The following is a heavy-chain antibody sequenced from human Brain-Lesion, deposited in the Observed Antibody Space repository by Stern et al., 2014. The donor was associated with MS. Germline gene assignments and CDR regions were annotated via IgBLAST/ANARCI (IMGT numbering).Heavy chain of an antibody. CDR1: GGSISSSNW. D-gene: IGHD6-13*01. Sequence: QVQLQESGPGLVKPSGTLSLTCAVSGGSISSSNWWSWVRQSPGKGLEWIGESDHSGSTIYNPSLKSRVTVSVDQSKNRFSLTLRSVTAADPAVYFCARFPASRPHVFDSWGQGTLVTVSS. J-gene: IGHJ4*02. CDR2: SDHSGST. CDR3: ARFPASRPHVFDS. V-gene: IGHV4-4*02.